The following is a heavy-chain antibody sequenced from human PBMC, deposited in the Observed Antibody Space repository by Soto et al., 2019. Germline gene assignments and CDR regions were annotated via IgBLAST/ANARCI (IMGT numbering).Heavy chain of an antibody. D-gene: IGHD1-20*01. V-gene: IGHV4-39*01. CDR1: GGSISSSSYY. CDR3: ARHERYIAALDY. J-gene: IGHJ4*02. Sequence: NPSETLSLTCTVSGGSISSSSYYWGWIRQPPGKGLEWIGSIYYSGSTYYNPSLKSRVTISVDTSKNQLSLKLSSVTAADTAVYYCARHERYIAALDYWGQGTLVTVSS. CDR2: IYYSGST.